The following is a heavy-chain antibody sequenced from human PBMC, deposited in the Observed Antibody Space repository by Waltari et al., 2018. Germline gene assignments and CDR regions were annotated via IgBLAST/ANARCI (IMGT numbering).Heavy chain of an antibody. CDR3: ASSPKEGY. CDR2: IFSGGNT. Sequence: EVQLVESGGGLIQPGGSLRVSCAASGFTVTNNYMIWVRQAPGKGLEWVSLIFSGGNTFYADSVRGRFTISRDSSKNTLYLQMNSLRTEDTAVYYCASSPKEGYWGQGTLVTVSS. V-gene: IGHV3-53*01. J-gene: IGHJ4*02. CDR1: GFTVTNNY.